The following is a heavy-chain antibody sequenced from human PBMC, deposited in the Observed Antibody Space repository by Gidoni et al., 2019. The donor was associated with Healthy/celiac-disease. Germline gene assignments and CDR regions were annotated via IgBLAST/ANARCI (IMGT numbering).Heavy chain of an antibody. CDR2: ISSSGSTI. J-gene: IGHJ4*02. V-gene: IGHV3-48*03. Sequence: EVQLVESGGGLVQPGGALRLSCAASGVTCSSYAMNWVRQAPGKGLEWVSYISSSGSTIYYADSVKGRFTISRDNAKNSLYLQMNSLRAEDTAVYYCARGGYSYGQGGNYFDYWGQGTLVTVSS. CDR3: ARGGYSYGQGGNYFDY. CDR1: GVTCSSYA. D-gene: IGHD5-18*01.